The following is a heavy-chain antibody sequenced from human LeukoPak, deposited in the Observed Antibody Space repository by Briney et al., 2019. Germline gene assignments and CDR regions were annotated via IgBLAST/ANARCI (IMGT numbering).Heavy chain of an antibody. CDR1: GFTFSSYW. CDR2: INSDGSST. V-gene: IGHV3-74*01. Sequence: PGGSLRLSCAASGFTFSSYWMHWVRQAPGKGLVWVSRINSDGSSTSHADSVKGRFTISRDNAKNTLYLQMNSLRAEDTAVYYCARDSFDWLLSGDNYFDYWGQGTLVTVSS. J-gene: IGHJ4*02. D-gene: IGHD3-9*01. CDR3: ARDSFDWLLSGDNYFDY.